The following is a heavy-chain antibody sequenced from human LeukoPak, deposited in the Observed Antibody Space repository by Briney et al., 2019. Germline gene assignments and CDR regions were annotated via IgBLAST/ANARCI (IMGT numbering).Heavy chain of an antibody. CDR2: IHYTGSI. D-gene: IGHD1-26*01. CDR3: ARSSGSRYYIDY. V-gene: IGHV4-59*01. CDR1: SGSISTYY. Sequence: SETLSLTCTVSSGSISTYYWTWIRQPPGKRLEWIGFIHYTGSINYNPSLKSRVTISVDTSKNQFSLKLNSVTAADTAVYYCARSSGSRYYIDYWGQGTLVTVSS. J-gene: IGHJ4*02.